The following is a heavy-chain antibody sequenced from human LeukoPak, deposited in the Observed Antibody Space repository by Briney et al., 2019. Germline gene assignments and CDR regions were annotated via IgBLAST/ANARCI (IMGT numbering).Heavy chain of an antibody. D-gene: IGHD1-26*01. V-gene: IGHV5-51*01. CDR1: GYSFTSYW. J-gene: IGHJ4*02. Sequence: GESLKISCKSSGYSFTSYWIGWVRQMPGKGLEWMGVIYSGDSGTRYSPPLQGQVTISADKSTSTAYLQWSSLKASDTAMYYCATGLVGATPFDYWGQGTLVTVSS. CDR2: IYSGDSGT. CDR3: ATGLVGATPFDY.